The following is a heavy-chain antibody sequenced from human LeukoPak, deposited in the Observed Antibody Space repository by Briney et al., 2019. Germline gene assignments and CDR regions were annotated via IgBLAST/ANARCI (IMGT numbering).Heavy chain of an antibody. CDR3: ARESILGTTTDYFDY. D-gene: IGHD1-26*01. CDR2: ISRTTGSI. J-gene: IGHJ4*02. CDR1: GFTFSDYY. Sequence: GGSLRLSCAASGFTFSDYYMSWIRQAPGKGLEWVSLISRTTGSIYYADSVRGRFTISRDSAKNSVYLQMNSLRAEDTAIYYCARESILGTTTDYFDYWGQGTRVIVSS. V-gene: IGHV3-11*04.